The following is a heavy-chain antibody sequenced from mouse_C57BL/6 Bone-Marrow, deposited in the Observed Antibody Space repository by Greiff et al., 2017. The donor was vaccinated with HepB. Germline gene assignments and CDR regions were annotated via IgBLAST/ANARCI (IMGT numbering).Heavy chain of an antibody. J-gene: IGHJ2*01. CDR1: GYSITSGYY. V-gene: IGHV3-6*01. Sequence: DVQLQESGPGLVKPSQSLSLTCSVTGYSITSGYYWNWIRQFPGNKLEWMGYISYDGSNNYNPSLKNRISITRDTSKNQFFLKLNSVTTEDTATYYCARGDSNYMYYFDYWGQGTTLTVSS. CDR2: ISYDGSN. CDR3: ARGDSNYMYYFDY. D-gene: IGHD2-5*01.